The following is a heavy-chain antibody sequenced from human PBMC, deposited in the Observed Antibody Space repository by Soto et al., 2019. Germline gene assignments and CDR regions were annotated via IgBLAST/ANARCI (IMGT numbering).Heavy chain of an antibody. V-gene: IGHV4-59*01. J-gene: IGHJ4*02. Sequence: QVQLQESGPGLVKPSETLSLTCTVSGVSISSYYWSWIRQPPGKGLEWIGYIYYSGNTNYNPSLNGRXXIXIXXSKNQFSLELSSVTAADSAVYFCARGIGQQLPPLDWGQGTLVTVSS. CDR1: GVSISSYY. CDR2: IYYSGNT. CDR3: ARGIGQQLPPLD. D-gene: IGHD6-13*01.